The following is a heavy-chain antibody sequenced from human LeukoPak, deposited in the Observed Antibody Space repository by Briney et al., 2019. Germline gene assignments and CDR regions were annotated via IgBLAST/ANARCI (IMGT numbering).Heavy chain of an antibody. CDR2: ISSSGSTI. D-gene: IGHD5-24*01. J-gene: IGHJ6*03. CDR3: ARDRDDGYNYIGYYYYYYYMDV. CDR1: EFSVGSNY. Sequence: PGGSLRLSCAASEFSVGSNYMTWVRQAPGKGLEWVSYISSSGSTIYYADSVKGRFTISRDNAKNSLYLQMNSLRAEDTAVYYCARDRDDGYNYIGYYYYYYYMDVWGKGTTVTVSS. V-gene: IGHV3-48*04.